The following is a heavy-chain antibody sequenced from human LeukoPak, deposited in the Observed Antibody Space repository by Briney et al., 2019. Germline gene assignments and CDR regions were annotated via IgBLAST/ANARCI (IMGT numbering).Heavy chain of an antibody. Sequence: SETLSLTCAVYGGSFSGYYWSWIRQPPGKGLEWIGEINHSGSTNYNPSLKSRVTMSVDTSKNQFSLKLSSVTAADTAVYYCARERRLERRYYYYYMDVWGKGTTVTVSS. CDR3: ARERRLERRYYYYYMDV. V-gene: IGHV4-34*01. CDR1: GGSFSGYY. J-gene: IGHJ6*03. CDR2: INHSGST. D-gene: IGHD1-1*01.